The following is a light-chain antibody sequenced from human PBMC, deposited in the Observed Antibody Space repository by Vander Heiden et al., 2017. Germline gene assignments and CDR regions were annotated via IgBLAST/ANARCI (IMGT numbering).Light chain of an antibody. Sequence: SSELTQDPAVSVALGQTVRITCQGDSLRSYYASWYQKKPGQAPLFVIYGKNNRPSGIPDRFSGSSSGNTASLTITGAQAEDEADYYCNSRDSSGNHWVFGGGTKLTVL. CDR1: SLRSYY. CDR3: NSRDSSGNHWV. J-gene: IGLJ3*02. V-gene: IGLV3-19*01. CDR2: GKN.